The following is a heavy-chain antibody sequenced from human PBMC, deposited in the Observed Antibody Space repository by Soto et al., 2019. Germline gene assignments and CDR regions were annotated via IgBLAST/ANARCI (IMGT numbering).Heavy chain of an antibody. CDR1: GYTFTHYD. V-gene: IGHV1-8*01. D-gene: IGHD3-16*01. CDR2: MNPNTGNT. CDR3: ARGGWGPRFCC. J-gene: IGHJ4*02. Sequence: QVQLVQSGADMKKPGASVKVSCKASGYTFTHYDINWVRQATGQGLEWMGWMNPNTGNTGFAQKFQDRVTMTRNTFTSTAYMELSSLRSEDTALYFCARGGWGPRFCCWGQGTPVTVSA.